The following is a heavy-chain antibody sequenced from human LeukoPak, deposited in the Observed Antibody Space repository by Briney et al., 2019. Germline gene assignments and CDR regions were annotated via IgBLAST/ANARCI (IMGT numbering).Heavy chain of an antibody. CDR1: GGSISSYY. V-gene: IGHV4-4*09. CDR3: ARRKFEYSSSSRASYYYYYMDV. CDR2: IYTSGST. Sequence: KTSETLSLTCTVSGGSISSYYWSWIRQPPGKGPEWIGYIYTSGSTNYNPSLKSRVTISVDTSKNQFSLKLSSVTAADTAVYYCARRKFEYSSSSRASYYYYYMDVWGKGTTVTVSS. D-gene: IGHD6-6*01. J-gene: IGHJ6*03.